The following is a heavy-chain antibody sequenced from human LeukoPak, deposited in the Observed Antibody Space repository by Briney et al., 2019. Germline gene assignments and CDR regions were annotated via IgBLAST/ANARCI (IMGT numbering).Heavy chain of an antibody. V-gene: IGHV3-23*01. CDR2: ISSRGDNT. J-gene: IGHJ4*01. CDR3: AKGIYSSGWSYFDY. Sequence: GGSLILSCAASGFTFSSFSMSWVRQAPGRGPEWVSSISSRGDNTYDADSVKGRFTISRDNSKNTLYLQMNSLRAEDTAVYYCAKGIYSSGWSYFDYWGHGTLVTVSS. D-gene: IGHD6-19*01. CDR1: GFTFSSFS.